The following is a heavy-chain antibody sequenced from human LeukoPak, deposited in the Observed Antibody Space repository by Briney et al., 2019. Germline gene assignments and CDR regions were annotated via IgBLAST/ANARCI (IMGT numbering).Heavy chain of an antibody. V-gene: IGHV3-23*01. J-gene: IGHJ4*02. CDR3: AKDRQGRYFDWLLPPYYFDY. D-gene: IGHD3-9*01. Sequence: AGSLRLSCEASGFTFSSYAMSWVRQAPGKGLEWVSAISGSGGSTYYADSVKDRLTISRDNSKNTLYLQRNSLRAEDTAVYYCAKDRQGRYFDWLLPPYYFDYWGQGTLVTVSS. CDR1: GFTFSSYA. CDR2: ISGSGGST.